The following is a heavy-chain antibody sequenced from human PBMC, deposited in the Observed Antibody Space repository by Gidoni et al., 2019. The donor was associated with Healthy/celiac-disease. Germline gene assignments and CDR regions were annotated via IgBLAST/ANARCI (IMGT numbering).Heavy chain of an antibody. J-gene: IGHJ3*02. D-gene: IGHD6-25*01. CDR1: GYSISSGYY. CDR3: ARVGSGDAFDI. Sequence: QVQLQESGPGLVKPSETLSLTCTVSGYSISSGYYWGWIRQPPVKGLEWIGSIYHSGSTYYNPSLKSRVTISVATSKNQFSLKLSSVTAADTAVYYCARVGSGDAFDIWGQGTMVTVSS. CDR2: IYHSGST. V-gene: IGHV4-38-2*02.